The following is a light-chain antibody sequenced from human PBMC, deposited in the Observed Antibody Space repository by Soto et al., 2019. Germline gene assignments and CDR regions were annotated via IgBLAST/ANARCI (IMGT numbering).Light chain of an antibody. V-gene: IGLV2-8*01. Sequence: QSALAQPPSASGSPGQSVTISCTGSGSDIGAYNFVSWYQQHPGKAPKLMIFGVTERPSGVPDRFSGSKSGNTASLTVSGLQADDEAVYYCYSYAGSNNLVFAGGTKLTVL. CDR3: YSYAGSNNLV. J-gene: IGLJ3*02. CDR1: GSDIGAYNF. CDR2: GVT.